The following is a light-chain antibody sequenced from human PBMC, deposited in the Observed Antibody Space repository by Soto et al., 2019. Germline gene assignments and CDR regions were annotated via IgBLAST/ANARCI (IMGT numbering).Light chain of an antibody. J-gene: IGLJ1*01. CDR3: NSYTGSQTGV. CDR1: TSDVGTYKY. V-gene: IGLV2-14*03. Sequence: QSALTQPASVSGSPGQSITISCTGTTSDVGTYKYVSWYQQYPGKVPKLLIYDVTVRPPGVSDRFSGSKSGNTASLTISGLQAEDEADYYCNSYTGSQTGVFGTGTKVT. CDR2: DVT.